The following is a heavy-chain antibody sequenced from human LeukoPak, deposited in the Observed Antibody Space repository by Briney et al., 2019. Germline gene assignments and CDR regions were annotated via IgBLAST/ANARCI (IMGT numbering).Heavy chain of an antibody. D-gene: IGHD4-11*01. Sequence: PSETLSLTCTVSGDSIGNYYWSWIRQSPGKGLEWIGYIYFSGSTNYNPSLKRRVTMSVVTSKNQFSLRLTSVTAADTATYYCARVGGSNFYNYGMDVWGQGTTVIVSS. J-gene: IGHJ6*02. CDR3: ARVGGSNFYNYGMDV. CDR1: GDSIGNYY. CDR2: IYFSGST. V-gene: IGHV4-59*01.